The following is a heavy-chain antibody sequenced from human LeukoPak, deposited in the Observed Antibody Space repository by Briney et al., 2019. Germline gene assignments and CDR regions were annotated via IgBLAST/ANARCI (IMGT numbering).Heavy chain of an antibody. J-gene: IGHJ4*02. D-gene: IGHD5-12*01. CDR1: GFTVSSNY. CDR3: ARGKVATTPGAFDY. Sequence: PGGSLRLSCAASGFTVSSNYMSWVRQAPGKGLEWVSVIYSGGSTYYADSVKGRFTISRDNSKNTLYLQMNSLRAEDTAVYYCARGKVATTPGAFDYWGQGTLVTVPS. CDR2: IYSGGST. V-gene: IGHV3-53*01.